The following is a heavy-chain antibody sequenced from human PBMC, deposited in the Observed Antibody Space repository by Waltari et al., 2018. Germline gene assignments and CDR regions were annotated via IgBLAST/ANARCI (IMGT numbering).Heavy chain of an antibody. CDR1: GYISTNSD. CDR3: ARGYWGGNPYHYDMDV. CDR2: MNPNSGSA. V-gene: IGHV1-8*01. J-gene: IGHJ6*02. Sequence: QVQLVPSGAEVKIPGASVKVSCKASGYISTNSDITWGRQATGQGLQWMGWMNPNSGSAGQAETFYGRVTFTRSTSINTAYMELTGLTSEDTAIYYCARGYWGGNPYHYDMDVWGQGTTVTVSS. D-gene: IGHD3-10*01.